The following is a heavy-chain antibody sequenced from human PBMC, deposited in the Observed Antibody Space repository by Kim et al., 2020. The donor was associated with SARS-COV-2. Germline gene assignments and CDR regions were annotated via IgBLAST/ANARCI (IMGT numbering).Heavy chain of an antibody. CDR2: ISGSGGST. V-gene: IGHV3-23*01. CDR1: GFTFSSYA. D-gene: IGHD3-10*01. J-gene: IGHJ4*02. Sequence: GGSLRLSCAASGFTFSSYAMSWVRQAPGKGLEWVSAISGSGGSTYYADSVKGRFTISRDNSKNTLYLQMNSLRAEDTAVYYCAKDGRDLWFGELCLGWSYWGQGTLVTVSS. CDR3: AKDGRDLWFGELCLGWSY.